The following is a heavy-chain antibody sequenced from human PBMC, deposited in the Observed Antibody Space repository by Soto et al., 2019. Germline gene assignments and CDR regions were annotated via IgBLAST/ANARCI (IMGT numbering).Heavy chain of an antibody. CDR3: AKVSRGIGVVPAALN. CDR2: ISGSGGST. J-gene: IGHJ4*02. CDR1: GHTFHNYA. V-gene: IGHV3-23*01. Sequence: EVQLLESRGGLEQPGGSLRLSCVGSGHTFHNYAMTWVRQAPGKGLEWVSGISGSGGSTYYADSVRGRFTISRDDSKNTLYLQMNSLRAEDTAVYYCAKVSRGIGVVPAALNWGQGTLVNVSS. D-gene: IGHD2-2*01.